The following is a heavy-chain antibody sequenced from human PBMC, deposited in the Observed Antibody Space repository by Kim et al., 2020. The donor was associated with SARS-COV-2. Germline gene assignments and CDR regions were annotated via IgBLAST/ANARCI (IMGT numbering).Heavy chain of an antibody. CDR2: INHSGST. CDR1: GGSFSGYY. J-gene: IGHJ1*01. CDR3: ASHVCGGDCSPYFQH. Sequence: SETLSLTCAVYGGSFSGYYWSWIRQPPGKGLEWIGEINHSGSTNYNPSLKSRVTISVDTSKNQFSLKLSSVTAADTAVYYCASHVCGGDCSPYFQHWGQGTLVTVSS. V-gene: IGHV4-34*01. D-gene: IGHD2-21*02.